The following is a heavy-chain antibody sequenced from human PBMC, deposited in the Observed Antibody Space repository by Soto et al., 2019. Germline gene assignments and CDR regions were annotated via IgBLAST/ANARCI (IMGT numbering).Heavy chain of an antibody. CDR3: ARRASSSVTTPYGMDV. CDR2: IYPGDSDT. Sequence: GESLKISCKGSGYSFTSYWIGWVRQMPGQGLEWMGIIYPGDSDTRYSPSFQGQVTISADKSISTAYLQWSSLKASDTAMYYCARRASSSVTTPYGMDVWGQGTTVTVSS. CDR1: GYSFTSYW. D-gene: IGHD6-6*01. J-gene: IGHJ6*02. V-gene: IGHV5-51*01.